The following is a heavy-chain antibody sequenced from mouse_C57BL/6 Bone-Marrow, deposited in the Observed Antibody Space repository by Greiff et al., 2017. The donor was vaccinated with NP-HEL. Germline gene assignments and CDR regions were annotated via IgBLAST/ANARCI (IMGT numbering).Heavy chain of an antibody. J-gene: IGHJ1*03. Sequence: EVQVVESGAELVRPGASVKLSCTASGFNIKDDYMHWVKQRPEQGLEWIGWIDPENGDTEYASKFQGKATITADTSSNTAYLQLSSLTSEDTAVYYCTNYYGSSYGYFDVWGTGTTVTVSS. D-gene: IGHD1-1*01. CDR3: TNYYGSSYGYFDV. CDR1: GFNIKDDY. CDR2: IDPENGDT. V-gene: IGHV14-4*01.